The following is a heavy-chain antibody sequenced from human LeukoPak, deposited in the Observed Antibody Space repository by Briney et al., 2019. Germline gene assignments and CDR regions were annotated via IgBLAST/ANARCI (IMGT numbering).Heavy chain of an antibody. V-gene: IGHV3-23*01. Sequence: GGSLRLSCAASGFTFSNAWMSWVRRAPGKGLEWVSAISGSGGSTYYADSVKGRFTISRDNSKNTLYLQMNSLRAEDTAVYYCAKGGGSGWYPLYFDYWGQGTLVTVSS. CDR3: AKGGGSGWYPLYFDY. CDR2: ISGSGGST. D-gene: IGHD6-19*01. CDR1: GFTFSNAW. J-gene: IGHJ4*02.